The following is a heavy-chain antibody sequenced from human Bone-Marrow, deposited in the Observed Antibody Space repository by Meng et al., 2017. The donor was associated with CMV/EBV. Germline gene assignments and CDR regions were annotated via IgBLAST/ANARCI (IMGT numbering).Heavy chain of an antibody. CDR2: IYYSGRT. D-gene: IGHD3-3*01. V-gene: IGHV4-39*07. CDR1: GGSISSSSYY. Sequence: GSLRLSCTVSGGSISSSSYYWGWIRQPPGKGLEWIGSIYYSGRTYYNPSLKSRVTILVDTSKNQVSLKLSSVTAADTAVYYCARRPHQGVVMPQFDPWGQGTLVTFSS. CDR3: ARRPHQGVVMPQFDP. J-gene: IGHJ5*02.